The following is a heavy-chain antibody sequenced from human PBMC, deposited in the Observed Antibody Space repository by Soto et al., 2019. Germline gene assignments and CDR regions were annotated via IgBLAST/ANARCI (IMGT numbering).Heavy chain of an antibody. CDR1: GGSFIGYY. Sequence: SETLSLTCAVYGGSFIGYYCSCIRHPPWKGLEWIGEINHSGSTNYNPSLKSRVTISVDTSKNQFSLKLSSVTAADTAVYYCARGDYYYDSSGYYGYFDYWGQGTLVTVSS. D-gene: IGHD3-22*01. V-gene: IGHV4-34*01. J-gene: IGHJ4*02. CDR3: ARGDYYYDSSGYYGYFDY. CDR2: INHSGST.